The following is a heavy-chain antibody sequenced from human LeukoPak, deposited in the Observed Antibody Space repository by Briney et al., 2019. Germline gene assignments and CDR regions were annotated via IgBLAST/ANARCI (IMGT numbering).Heavy chain of an antibody. CDR1: GYTFSNFG. D-gene: IGHD4-17*01. V-gene: IGHV1-2*02. CDR2: INPNSGGT. CDR3: ARLPAGATVTTC. J-gene: IGHJ4*02. Sequence: ASVRDSCKTSGYTFSNFGINWVRQAPGQGLEWMGWINPNSGGTNYAQKFQGRVTMTRDTSISTASMELSRLRSDDTAVYYCARLPAGATVTTCWGQGALVTVSS.